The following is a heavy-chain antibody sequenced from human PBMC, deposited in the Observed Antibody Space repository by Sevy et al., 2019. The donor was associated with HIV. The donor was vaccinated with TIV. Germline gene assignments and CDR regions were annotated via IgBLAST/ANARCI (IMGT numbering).Heavy chain of an antibody. Sequence: GGSLRLSCAASGFTFSSYAMSWVRQAPGKGLEWVSAISGSGGSTYYADSVKGRFTISKNNSKNMLYLQMNSLRAEDTAVYYCAKGYSSSWYVDNWFDPWGQGTLVTVSS. D-gene: IGHD6-13*01. CDR3: AKGYSSSWYVDNWFDP. CDR1: GFTFSSYA. V-gene: IGHV3-23*01. CDR2: ISGSGGST. J-gene: IGHJ5*02.